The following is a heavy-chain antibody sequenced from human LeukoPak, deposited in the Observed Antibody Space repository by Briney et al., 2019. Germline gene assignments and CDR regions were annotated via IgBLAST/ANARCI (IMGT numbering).Heavy chain of an antibody. D-gene: IGHD3-22*01. CDR3: ARGDYDSSEVVLGYFDY. Sequence: GASVKVSCKASGYTFTGYYMHWVRQAPGQGLEWMGWINPNSGGTNYAQKFQGRVTMTRDTSISTAYMELSRLRSDDTAVYYCARGDYDSSEVVLGYFDYWGQGTLVTVSS. V-gene: IGHV1-2*02. J-gene: IGHJ4*02. CDR1: GYTFTGYY. CDR2: INPNSGGT.